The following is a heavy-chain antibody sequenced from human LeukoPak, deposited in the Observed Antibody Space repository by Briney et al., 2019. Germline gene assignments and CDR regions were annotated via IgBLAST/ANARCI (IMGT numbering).Heavy chain of an antibody. Sequence: ASVKVSCKASGYTFTSYAMHWVRQAPGQRLEWMGWINVGNGNTKYSQKFQGRVTITRDTSASTAYMELSSLRSEDTAVYYCASNDYGDYKTFDYWGQGTLVTVSS. CDR1: GYTFTSYA. D-gene: IGHD4-17*01. V-gene: IGHV1-3*01. CDR2: INVGNGNT. J-gene: IGHJ4*02. CDR3: ASNDYGDYKTFDY.